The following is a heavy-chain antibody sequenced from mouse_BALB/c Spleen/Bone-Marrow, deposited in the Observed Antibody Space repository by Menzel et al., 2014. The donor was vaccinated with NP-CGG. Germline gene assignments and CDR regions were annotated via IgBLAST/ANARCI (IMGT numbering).Heavy chain of an antibody. CDR3: AREGGYYYGSSPYFDV. CDR2: VNPYNGDT. D-gene: IGHD1-1*01. CDR1: GYSFTGYF. J-gene: IGHJ1*01. V-gene: IGHV1-20*02. Sequence: EVQGVESGPELVKPGASVKISCKASGYSFTGYFMNWVMQSHGKSLEWIGRVNPYNGDTFYNQKFKGKATLTVDKSSSTAHMELRSLAPEDSAVYYCAREGGYYYGSSPYFDVWGAGTTVTVSS.